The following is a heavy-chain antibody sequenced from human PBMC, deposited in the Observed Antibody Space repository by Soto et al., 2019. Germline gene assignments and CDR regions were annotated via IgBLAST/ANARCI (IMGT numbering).Heavy chain of an antibody. D-gene: IGHD6-13*01. V-gene: IGHV3-7*02. CDR2: IKQEGSEK. J-gene: IGHJ4*02. CDR1: GFTFISYW. CDR3: ASHPYSSSWYS. Sequence: EVQLVESGGGLVQPGGSLRLSCAASGFTFISYWMSWVRQAPGKGLEWVANIKQEGSEKYYVDSVKGRFTISRDNAKNSLYLQMNSLRAEDTAVYYCASHPYSSSWYSWGQGTLVTVSS.